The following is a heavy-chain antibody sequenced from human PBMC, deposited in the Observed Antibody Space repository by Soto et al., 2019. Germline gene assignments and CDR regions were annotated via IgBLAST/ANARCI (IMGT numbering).Heavy chain of an antibody. Sequence: QVQLVESGGGVVQPGRSLRLSCAASGFTFSSYGMHWVRQAPGKGLEWVAVIWYDGSNKYYADSVKGRFTISRDNSKNTLYLQMTSLRAEDTAVYYCASGGGGYCSSTSCYDSRSPFDYWGQGTLVTVSS. J-gene: IGHJ4*02. V-gene: IGHV3-33*01. D-gene: IGHD2-2*01. CDR3: ASGGGGYCSSTSCYDSRSPFDY. CDR2: IWYDGSNK. CDR1: GFTFSSYG.